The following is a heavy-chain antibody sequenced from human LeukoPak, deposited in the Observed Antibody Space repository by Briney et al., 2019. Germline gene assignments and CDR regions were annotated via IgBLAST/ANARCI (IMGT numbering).Heavy chain of an antibody. J-gene: IGHJ5*02. CDR1: GGSISSSNW. CDR3: ARRVISEFSIDKGNWLDP. Sequence: PSGTLSLTCAVSGGSISSSNWWSWVRQPPGKGLEWIGEIYHSGSTNYNPSLKSRVTISVDKSKNQFSLKLSSVTAADTAVYYCARRVISEFSIDKGNWLDPWGQGTLVTVSS. CDR2: IYHSGST. V-gene: IGHV4-4*02. D-gene: IGHD3-3*02.